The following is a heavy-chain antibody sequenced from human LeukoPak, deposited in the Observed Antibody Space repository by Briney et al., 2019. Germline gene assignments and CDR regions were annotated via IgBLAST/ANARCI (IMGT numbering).Heavy chain of an antibody. CDR1: GYTFTSYA. V-gene: IGHV1-3*01. Sequence: ASVKVSCKASGYTFTSYAMHWVRQAPGQRLEWMGWINAGNGNTKYSQKFQGRVTITRDTSASTAYMELSSLRSEDTAVYYCARGNVVVPAAISYYYYMDVWGKGTTVTVSS. J-gene: IGHJ6*03. CDR3: ARGNVVVPAAISYYYYMDV. CDR2: INAGNGNT. D-gene: IGHD2-2*02.